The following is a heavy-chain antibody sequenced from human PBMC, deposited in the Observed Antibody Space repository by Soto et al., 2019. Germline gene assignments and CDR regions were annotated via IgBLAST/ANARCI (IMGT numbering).Heavy chain of an antibody. D-gene: IGHD2-21*02. CDR2: INHSGST. J-gene: IGHJ6*02. Sequence: SSETLSLTCAVYGGSFCGYYWSWIRQPPGKGLEWIGEINHSGSTNYNPSLKSRVTISVDTSKNQFSLKLSSVTAADTAVYYCARRGKFQHIVVVTATPGGMDVWGQGTTVTASS. V-gene: IGHV4-34*01. CDR3: ARRGKFQHIVVVTATPGGMDV. CDR1: GGSFCGYY.